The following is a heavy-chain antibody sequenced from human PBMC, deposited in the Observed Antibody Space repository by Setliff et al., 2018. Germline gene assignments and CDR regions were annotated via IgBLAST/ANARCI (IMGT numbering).Heavy chain of an antibody. V-gene: IGHV3-23*01. Sequence: GGSLRLSCAASGFTFNAYAMSWVRQAPGKGLEWVSAITFGSLSRYYADSVKGRFTISRDNSKNTLFLEMNSLRTEDTAVYYCAKGQGQYYDSSGYYGRVLDYWGQGTLGTVSS. CDR3: AKGQGQYYDSSGYYGRVLDY. CDR2: ITFGSLSR. J-gene: IGHJ4*02. CDR1: GFTFNAYA. D-gene: IGHD3-22*01.